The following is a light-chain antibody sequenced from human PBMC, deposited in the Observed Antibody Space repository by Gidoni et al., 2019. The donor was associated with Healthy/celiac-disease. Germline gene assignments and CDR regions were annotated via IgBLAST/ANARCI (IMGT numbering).Light chain of an antibody. Sequence: DIQMTQSPSTLSASVGDRVTITCRASQSIYRWLAWYQQKPGKAPKLLIYDASLLESGVPSRFSGTGSGTEFTLTISSLQPDDFATYYGQQYNGYFTWTFGQGTKVEIK. CDR2: DAS. J-gene: IGKJ1*01. V-gene: IGKV1-5*01. CDR3: QQYNGYFTWT. CDR1: QSIYRW.